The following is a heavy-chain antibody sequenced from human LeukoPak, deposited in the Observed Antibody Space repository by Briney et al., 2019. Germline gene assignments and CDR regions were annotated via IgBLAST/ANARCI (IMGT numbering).Heavy chain of an antibody. D-gene: IGHD3-3*01. CDR3: VRHLRQVGVEGINAFDI. CDR1: GGSMNNYY. J-gene: IGHJ3*02. CDR2: IYYTGST. V-gene: IGHV4-59*08. Sequence: SETLSLTYTVSGGSMNNYYWSWLRQPPGKRLEWIGYIYYTGSTNYNPSLKSRVTISVATSKNQFSLNLSSVTAAYPAVFHCVRHLRQVGVEGINAFDIWGQGTMVTVSS.